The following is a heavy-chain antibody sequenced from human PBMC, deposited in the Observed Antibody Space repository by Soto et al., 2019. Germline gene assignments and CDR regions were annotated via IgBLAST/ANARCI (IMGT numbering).Heavy chain of an antibody. V-gene: IGHV4-39*01. CDR3: ARHYDSSGYYAHFDY. CDR1: GGSISSSSYY. J-gene: IGHJ4*02. Sequence: SETLSLTCTVSGGSISSSSYYWGWIRQPPGKGLEWIGGIYYSGSTYYNPSLKSRVTISVDTSKNQFSLKLSSVTAADTAVYYCARHYDSSGYYAHFDYWGQGTLVTVSS. CDR2: IYYSGST. D-gene: IGHD3-22*01.